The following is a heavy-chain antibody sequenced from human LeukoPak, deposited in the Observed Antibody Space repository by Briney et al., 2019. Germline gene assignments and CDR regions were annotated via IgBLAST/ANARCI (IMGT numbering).Heavy chain of an antibody. V-gene: IGHV4-4*07. D-gene: IGHD5-12*01. Sequence: SETLSLTCTVSGGSISTYYWTWIRQPAGKGLEWIGRIYTNGHTNYNPSLKSRVTMSVDTSKNQFSLRLNSVTAADTAVYYCARHYDDYIDYWGQGTLVTVSP. J-gene: IGHJ4*02. CDR3: ARHYDDYIDY. CDR1: GGSISTYY. CDR2: IYTNGHT.